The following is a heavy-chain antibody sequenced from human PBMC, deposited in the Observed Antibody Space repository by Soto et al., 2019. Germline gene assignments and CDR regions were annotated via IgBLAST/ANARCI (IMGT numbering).Heavy chain of an antibody. J-gene: IGHJ5*02. Sequence: QVQLVQSGAEVKKPGSSVKVSCKASGGPFSNYAINWVRQAPGLGLEWMGGIIPFFGKADFAQRFQGRVTITAAKSTNTAYMELSSLRSDDTAVYYCARSALPAAINNWFDPWGQGTLVTVSS. CDR1: GGPFSNYA. CDR3: ARSALPAAINNWFDP. CDR2: IIPFFGKA. V-gene: IGHV1-69*06. D-gene: IGHD2-2*01.